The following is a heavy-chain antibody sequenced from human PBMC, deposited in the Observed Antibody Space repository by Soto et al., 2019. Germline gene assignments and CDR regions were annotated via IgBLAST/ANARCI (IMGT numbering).Heavy chain of an antibody. Sequence: GESLKISCKGSGYSFTSYWISWVRQMPGKGLEWMGRIDPSDSYTNYSPSFQGHVTISADKSISTAYLQWSSLKASDTAMYYCARRDGSGSYESYYGMDAWGQGTTVTVSS. CDR3: ARRDGSGSYESYYGMDA. J-gene: IGHJ6*02. CDR2: IDPSDSYT. CDR1: GYSFTSYW. V-gene: IGHV5-10-1*01. D-gene: IGHD3-10*01.